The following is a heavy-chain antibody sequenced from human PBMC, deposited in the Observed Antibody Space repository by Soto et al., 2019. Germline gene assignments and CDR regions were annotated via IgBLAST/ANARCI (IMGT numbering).Heavy chain of an antibody. CDR1: GFTFSSYA. CDR2: ISGSGGST. CDR3: AKAWVRGSGSSPLAPNFDY. Sequence: GGSLRLSCAASGFTFSSYAMSWVRQAPGKGLEWVSAISGSGGSTYYADSVKGRFTISRDNSKNTLYLQMNSLRAGDTAVYYCAKAWVRGSGSSPLAPNFDYWGQGTLVTVSS. V-gene: IGHV3-23*01. J-gene: IGHJ4*02. D-gene: IGHD3-10*01.